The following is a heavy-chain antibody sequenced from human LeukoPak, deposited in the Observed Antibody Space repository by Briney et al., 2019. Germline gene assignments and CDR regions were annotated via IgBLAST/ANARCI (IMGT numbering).Heavy chain of an antibody. J-gene: IGHJ4*02. Sequence: SETLSLTCAVSGGSISSYYWSWIRQPPGKGLEWIGYIYYSGSTNYNPSLKSRVTISIDTSKNQFSLKLSSVTAADTAVYYCARGRIVVYYFDYWGQGTLVTVSS. CDR2: IYYSGST. V-gene: IGHV4-59*01. D-gene: IGHD3-22*01. CDR3: ARGRIVVYYFDY. CDR1: GGSISSYY.